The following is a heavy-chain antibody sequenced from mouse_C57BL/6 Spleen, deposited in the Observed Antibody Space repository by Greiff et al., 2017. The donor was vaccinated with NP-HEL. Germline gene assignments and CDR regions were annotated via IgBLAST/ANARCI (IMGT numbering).Heavy chain of an antibody. D-gene: IGHD1-1*01. CDR2: IYPRSGNT. V-gene: IGHV1-81*01. CDR1: GYTFTSYG. Sequence: VQLQQSGAELARPGASVKLSCKASGYTFTSYGISWVKQRTGQGLEWIGEIYPRSGNTYYNEKFKGKATLTADKSSSTAYMELRGLTSEDSAVYFCARTYYGSSLYAMDYWGQGTSVTVSS. CDR3: ARTYYGSSLYAMDY. J-gene: IGHJ4*01.